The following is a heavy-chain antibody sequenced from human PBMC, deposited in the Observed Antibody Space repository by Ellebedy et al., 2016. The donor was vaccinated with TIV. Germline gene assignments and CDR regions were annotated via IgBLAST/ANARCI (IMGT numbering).Heavy chain of an antibody. J-gene: IGHJ4*01. CDR2: IRAKAYGEMT. CDR1: GFTFGDYA. CDR3: TRDPHRYSSRVSCPSDY. Sequence: PGGSLRLSCITSGFTFGDYAVSWFRQAPGKGPEWVSFIRAKAYGEMTDYAASVKGRFTISRDDSKSAAYLQMNTHRTDDTAIYYCTRDPHRYSSRVSCPSDYWGHGILVTVSS. V-gene: IGHV3-49*03. D-gene: IGHD2-15*01.